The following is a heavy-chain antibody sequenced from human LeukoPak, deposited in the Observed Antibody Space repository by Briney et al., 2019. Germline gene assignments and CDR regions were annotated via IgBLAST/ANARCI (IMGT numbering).Heavy chain of an antibody. CDR2: ISGRGLKT. CDR3: AKDHIGGDYEPVPFDI. V-gene: IGHV3-23*01. Sequence: GGSLRPSCVGSGFTFSFYGMNWVRQAPGKGLEWVSSISGRGLKTFYADSVKGRFTISRDNSKNTLSLQMNSLRAEDTALYFCAKDHIGGDYEPVPFDIWGQGTLVTVSS. CDR1: GFTFSFYG. J-gene: IGHJ3*02. D-gene: IGHD4-17*01.